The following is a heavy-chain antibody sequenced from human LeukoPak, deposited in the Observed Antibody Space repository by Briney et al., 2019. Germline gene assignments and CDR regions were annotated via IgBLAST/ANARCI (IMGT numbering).Heavy chain of an antibody. CDR1: GGSISGYY. J-gene: IGHJ3*02. D-gene: IGHD4-23*01. CDR2: IYNAGNT. CDR3: ARPGGRDHGGNSVAFDI. V-gene: IGHV4-59*08. Sequence: SETLSLTCTVSGGSISGYYWNWIRQPPGKGLEWIGFIYNAGNTNYNPSFKSRVTISADPTKNQVSLNLSSVTAADTAVYYCARPGGRDHGGNSVAFDIWGQGTMVTVSS.